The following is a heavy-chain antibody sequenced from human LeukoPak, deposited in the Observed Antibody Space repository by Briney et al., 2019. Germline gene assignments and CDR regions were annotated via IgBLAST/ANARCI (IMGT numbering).Heavy chain of an antibody. CDR3: ARAPATSYDSSGYYYYYYMGV. V-gene: IGHV4-59*01. D-gene: IGHD3-22*01. CDR2: IYYSGST. Sequence: PSETLSLTCTVSGGSISSYYWSWIRQPPGKGLEWIGYIYYSGSTNYNPSLKSRVTISVDTSKNQFSLKLSSVTAADTAVYYCARAPATSYDSSGYYYYYYMGVWGKGTTVTVSS. J-gene: IGHJ6*03. CDR1: GGSISSYY.